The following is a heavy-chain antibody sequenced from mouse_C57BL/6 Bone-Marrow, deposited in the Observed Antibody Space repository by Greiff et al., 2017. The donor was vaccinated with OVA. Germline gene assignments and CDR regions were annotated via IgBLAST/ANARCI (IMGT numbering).Heavy chain of an antibody. CDR3: ARRRMVTTGERDYYAMDY. D-gene: IGHD2-2*01. CDR2: IYPGYGDT. V-gene: IGHV1-82*01. J-gene: IGHJ4*01. Sequence: QVQLQQSGPELVKPGASVKISCKASGYAFSSSWMNWVKQSHGKGLEWIGRIYPGYGDTNYNGKCKGKATLTADKSSSTAYMQLSSLTSEDSAVYFCARRRMVTTGERDYYAMDYWGQGTSVTVSS. CDR1: GYAFSSSW.